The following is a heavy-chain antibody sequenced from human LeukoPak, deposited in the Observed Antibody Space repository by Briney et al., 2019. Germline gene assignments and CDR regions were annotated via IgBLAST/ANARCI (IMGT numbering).Heavy chain of an antibody. CDR1: GFTFSNYW. CDR3: ARDPYSGSYGDYYYYYMDV. CDR2: IKQDGSEK. J-gene: IGHJ6*03. V-gene: IGHV3-7*01. Sequence: PGGSLRLSCGASGFTFSNYWMSWVRQVPGKGLEWVANIKQDGSEKYYVDSVRGRFTISRDNAKSSLYLQMNSLRAEDTAVYYCARDPYSGSYGDYYYYYMDVWGKGTTVTISS. D-gene: IGHD1-26*01.